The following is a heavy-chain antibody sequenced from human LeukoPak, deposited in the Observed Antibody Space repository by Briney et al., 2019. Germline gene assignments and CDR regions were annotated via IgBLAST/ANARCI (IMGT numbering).Heavy chain of an antibody. V-gene: IGHV3-23*01. D-gene: IGHD3-22*01. CDR3: ATPLASSGYYLTGDY. J-gene: IGHJ4*02. Sequence: ETLSLTCTVSGGSVSSGSYYWSWIRQPPGKGLEWVSVISGSGGSTYYADSVKGRFTISRDNSKNTLYLQMNSLRAEDTAVYYCATPLASSGYYLTGDYWGQGTLVTVSS. CDR2: ISGSGGST. CDR1: GGSVSSGSYY.